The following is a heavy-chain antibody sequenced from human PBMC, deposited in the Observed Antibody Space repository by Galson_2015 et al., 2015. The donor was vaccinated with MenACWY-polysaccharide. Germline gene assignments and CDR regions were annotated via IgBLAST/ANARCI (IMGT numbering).Heavy chain of an antibody. CDR3: ARDKTGSLYYFDY. CDR2: ISSRGSTV. V-gene: IGHV3-11*01. CDR1: GFTFSDYY. Sequence: SLRLSCAAPGFTFSDYYMTWFRQAPGKGLEWVSDISSRGSTVYYADSVKGRFTISRDNAKNSLYLQMNGLRADDTAVYYCARDKTGSLYYFDYWGQGTLVTVSS. J-gene: IGHJ4*02. D-gene: IGHD3-10*01.